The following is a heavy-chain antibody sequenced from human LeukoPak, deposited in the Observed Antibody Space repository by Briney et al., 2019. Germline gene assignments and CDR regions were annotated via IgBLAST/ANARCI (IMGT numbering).Heavy chain of an antibody. CDR3: AKVQYSSGWYGGWLDP. V-gene: IGHV3-23*01. CDR2: ISGSGGST. CDR1: GFTFSTYE. Sequence: GGSLRLSCAASGFTFSTYEMNWVRQAPGKGLEWVSAISGSGGSTYYADSVKGRFTISRDNSKNTLYLQMNSLRGEDTAVYYCAKVQYSSGWYGGWLDPWGQGTLVTVSS. D-gene: IGHD6-19*01. J-gene: IGHJ5*02.